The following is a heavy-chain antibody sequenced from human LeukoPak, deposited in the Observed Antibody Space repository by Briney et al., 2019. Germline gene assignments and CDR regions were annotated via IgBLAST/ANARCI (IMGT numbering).Heavy chain of an antibody. D-gene: IGHD1-26*01. CDR1: GGSISSYY. V-gene: IGHV4-59*01. J-gene: IGHJ5*02. CDR2: IYYSGST. Sequence: PSETLSLTCTVSGGSISSYYWSWIRQPPGKGLEWIGYIYYSGSTNYNPSLKSRVTISVDTSKNQFSLKLSSVTAADTAVYYCARGSGGSYSNWFDPWGQGTLVTVSS. CDR3: ARGSGGSYSNWFDP.